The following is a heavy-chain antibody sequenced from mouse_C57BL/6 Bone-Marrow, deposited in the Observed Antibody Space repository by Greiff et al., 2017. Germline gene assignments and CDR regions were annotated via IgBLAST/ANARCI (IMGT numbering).Heavy chain of an antibody. V-gene: IGHV1-81*01. CDR1: GYTFTSYG. CDR2: IYPRSGNT. D-gene: IGHD3-2*02. J-gene: IGHJ4*01. Sequence: QVQLQQSGAELARPGASVKLSCKASGYTFTSYGISWVKQRTGQGLEWIGEIYPRSGNTYYNEKFKGKATLTADKSSSTAYMELRSLTSEDSAVYFCARSTTAQATFLYYYAMDYWGQGTSVTVSS. CDR3: ARSTTAQATFLYYYAMDY.